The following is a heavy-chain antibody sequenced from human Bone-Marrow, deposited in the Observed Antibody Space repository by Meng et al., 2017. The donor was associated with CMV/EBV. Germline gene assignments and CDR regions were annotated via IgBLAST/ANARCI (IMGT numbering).Heavy chain of an antibody. CDR1: GFTFSSYG. CDR2: IRCDGSNK. V-gene: IGHV3-30*02. J-gene: IGHJ4*02. CDR3: AKDRRGQQLVRNPCDY. D-gene: IGHD6-6*01. Sequence: GESLKISCAASGFTFSSYGMHWVRQAPGKGLEWVAFIRCDGSNKYYADSVKGRFTISRDNSKNTLYLQMNSLRAEDTAVYYCAKDRRGQQLVRNPCDYWGQGTLVTVSS.